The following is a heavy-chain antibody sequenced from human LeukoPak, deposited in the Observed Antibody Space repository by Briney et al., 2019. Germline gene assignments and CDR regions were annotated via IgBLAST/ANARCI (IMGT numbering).Heavy chain of an antibody. CDR1: GFTFSSYA. CDR2: ISGSGGST. Sequence: SGGSLRLSCAASGFTFSSYAMSWVRQAPGKGLEWVSAISGSGGSTYYADSVKGRFTISRDNSKNTLYLQMNSLRAEDTAVYYCARDQAPSFSGGHYDAFDIWGQGTVVTVSS. V-gene: IGHV3-23*01. D-gene: IGHD1-26*01. J-gene: IGHJ3*02. CDR3: ARDQAPSFSGGHYDAFDI.